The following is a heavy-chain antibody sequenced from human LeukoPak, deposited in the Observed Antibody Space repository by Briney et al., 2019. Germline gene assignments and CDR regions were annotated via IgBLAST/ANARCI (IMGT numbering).Heavy chain of an antibody. V-gene: IGHV3-20*04. CDR2: INWSGGST. D-gene: IGHD2-2*01. CDR1: GFAFDEHG. Sequence: GGSLRLSCTASGFAFDEHGMSWVRQVPGKGLEWVSGINWSGGSTGYADPLRGRFTISRDNAKNSLYLQMDSLGAEDTALYYCARAPITSPFYFDYWGQGTLVTVSS. CDR3: ARAPITSPFYFDY. J-gene: IGHJ4*02.